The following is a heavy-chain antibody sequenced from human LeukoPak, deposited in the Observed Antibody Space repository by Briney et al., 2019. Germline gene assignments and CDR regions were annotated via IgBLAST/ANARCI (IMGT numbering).Heavy chain of an antibody. CDR1: GFSFSDHF. V-gene: IGHV3-72*01. CDR2: SRNKDRSYTT. D-gene: IGHD2/OR15-2a*01. CDR3: TRCLDISPYFYPFDD. J-gene: IGHJ4*02. Sequence: GGSLRLSCAASGFSFSDHFVDWVRQAPGKGLEWVGRSRNKDRSYTTEFAASVKGRFTISRDESQNLVNLQMNSLKVEDTAVYYCTRCLDISPYFYPFDDWGQGTLVPVSS.